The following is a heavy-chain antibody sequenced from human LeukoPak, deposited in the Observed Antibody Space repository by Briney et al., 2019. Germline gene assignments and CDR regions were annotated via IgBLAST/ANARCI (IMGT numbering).Heavy chain of an antibody. CDR1: GFTFSNYA. Sequence: GGPLRLSCAASGFTFSNYAMSWVRQAPGKGLEWVSAISGSGSSTYYADSVKGRFTISRDNSKNTLYLQMNSLRAEDTAVYYCAKGQQQVRSGWFDPWGQGTLVTVSS. J-gene: IGHJ5*02. V-gene: IGHV3-23*01. CDR3: AKGQQQVRSGWFDP. CDR2: ISGSGSST. D-gene: IGHD6-13*01.